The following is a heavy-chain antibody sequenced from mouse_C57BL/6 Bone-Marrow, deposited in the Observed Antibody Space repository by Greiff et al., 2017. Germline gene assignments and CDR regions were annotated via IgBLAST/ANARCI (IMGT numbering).Heavy chain of an antibody. V-gene: IGHV1-81*01. CDR3: ARWAVYYDYYFDY. D-gene: IGHD2-4*01. CDR1: GYTFTSYG. CDR2: IYPRSGNT. J-gene: IGHJ2*01. Sequence: QVQLKQSGAELARPGASVKLSCKASGYTFTSYGISWVKQRTGQGLEWIGEIYPRSGNTYYNEKFKGKATLTAGKSSSTAYMELRSLTSEDSAVYFCARWAVYYDYYFDYWGQGTTLTVSS.